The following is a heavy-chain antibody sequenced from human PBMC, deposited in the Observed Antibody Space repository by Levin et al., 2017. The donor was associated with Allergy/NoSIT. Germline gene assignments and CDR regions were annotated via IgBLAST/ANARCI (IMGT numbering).Heavy chain of an antibody. CDR2: INHSGST. D-gene: IGHD3-9*01. CDR1: GGSFSGYY. J-gene: IGHJ4*02. Sequence: SETLSLTCAVYGGSFSGYYWSWIRQPPGKGLEWIGEINHSGSTNYNPSLKSRVTISVDTSKNQFSLKLSSVTAADTAVYYCARAYYDILTGDYKDKWGQGTLVTVSS. V-gene: IGHV4-34*01. CDR3: ARAYYDILTGDYKDK.